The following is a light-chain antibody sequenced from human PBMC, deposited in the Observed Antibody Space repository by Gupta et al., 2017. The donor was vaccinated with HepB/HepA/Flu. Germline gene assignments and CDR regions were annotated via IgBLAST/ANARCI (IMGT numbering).Light chain of an antibody. CDR1: QSISNY. CDR3: QKSYTTLS. J-gene: IGKJ3*01. CDR2: AAS. Sequence: DIKMTQSPSSLSASIGDRVTITCRASQSISNYLNWYQQKPGKAPNLLIYAASSLHRGVPSRFSGSGSGTVFTLTISSLQPEDFATYYCQKSYTTLSFGPGTKVDIK. V-gene: IGKV1-39*01.